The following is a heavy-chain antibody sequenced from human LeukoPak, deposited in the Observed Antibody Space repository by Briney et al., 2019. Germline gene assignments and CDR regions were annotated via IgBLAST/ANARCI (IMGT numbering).Heavy chain of an antibody. CDR1: GYTFTGYY. CDR3: ARVRGITMVRGVPTVGY. V-gene: IGHV1-2*02. CDR2: INPNSGGT. J-gene: IGHJ4*02. Sequence: ASVKVSCKASGYTFTGYYMHWVRQAPEQGLEWMGWINPNSGGTNYAQKFQGRVTMTRDTSISTAYMELSRLRSDDTAVYYCARVRGITMVRGVPTVGYWGQGTLVTVSS. D-gene: IGHD3-10*01.